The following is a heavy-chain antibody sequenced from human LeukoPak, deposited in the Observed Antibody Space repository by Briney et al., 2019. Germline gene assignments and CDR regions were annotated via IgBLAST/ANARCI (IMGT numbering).Heavy chain of an antibody. Sequence: GESLKISCEGSGYSFTSYWIGWLRQMPGKGLEWMGIIYPADSDTRYSPSFQGQVTISADKSISTAYLQWSSLKASDTAMYYCAMGLNNYYDSSGLDYWGQGTLVTVSS. J-gene: IGHJ4*02. D-gene: IGHD3-22*01. CDR1: GYSFTSYW. V-gene: IGHV5-51*01. CDR3: AMGLNNYYDSSGLDY. CDR2: IYPADSDT.